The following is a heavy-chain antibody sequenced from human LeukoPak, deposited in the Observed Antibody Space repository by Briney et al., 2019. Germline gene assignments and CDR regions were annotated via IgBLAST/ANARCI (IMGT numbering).Heavy chain of an antibody. D-gene: IGHD3-10*01. CDR1: GGSISSYY. V-gene: IGHV4-59*01. J-gene: IGHJ4*02. CDR2: IYYSGST. Sequence: SQTLSLTCTVSGGSISSYYWSWIRQPPGKGLEWIGYIYYSGSTKYNPSLKSRVTISVDTSKNQLSLKLSSVTAADTAVYYCAREPSAGSGSFFDYWGQGTLVTVSS. CDR3: AREPSAGSGSFFDY.